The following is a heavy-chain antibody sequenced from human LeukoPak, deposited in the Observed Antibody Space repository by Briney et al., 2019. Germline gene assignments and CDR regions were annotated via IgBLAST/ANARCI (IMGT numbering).Heavy chain of an antibody. Sequence: GGSLRLSCAASGFIFTNYFMSWVRQAPGKGLEWVASIKHDGSEKYYVDSVRGRFTIPGDNTMNSLYLQMSSLRAEDTAVYYCATDRGWRTSGYYLYYFEYWGQGTLVTFSS. CDR1: GFIFTNYF. CDR3: ATDRGWRTSGYYLYYFEY. CDR2: IKHDGSEK. V-gene: IGHV3-7*01. D-gene: IGHD3-3*01. J-gene: IGHJ4*02.